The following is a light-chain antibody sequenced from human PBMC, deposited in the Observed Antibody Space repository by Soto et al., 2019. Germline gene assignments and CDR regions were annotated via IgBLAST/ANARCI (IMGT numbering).Light chain of an antibody. J-gene: IGKJ4*01. CDR1: QSVNGSH. CDR3: QHYGGS. CDR2: GAS. V-gene: IGKV3-20*01. Sequence: EIVLTQSPGTLSLSPGERATLSCRASQSVNGSHLAWYQQKPGQAPRLLIYGASSRVTGIPDRFSGSESGTDFTLTISRLEAEDFAVYYCQHYGGSFGGGTKVDIK.